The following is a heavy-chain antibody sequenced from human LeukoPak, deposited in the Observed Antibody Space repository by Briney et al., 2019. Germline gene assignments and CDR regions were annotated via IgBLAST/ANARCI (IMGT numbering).Heavy chain of an antibody. D-gene: IGHD3-10*01. J-gene: IGHJ5*02. CDR3: ARDLVVRGRWSWFDP. CDR2: ISSSGSTI. CDR1: GFTFSSYE. V-gene: IGHV3-48*03. Sequence: LSGGSLRLSCAASGFTFSSYEMNWVRQAPGKGLEWVSYISSSGSTIYYADSVKGRFTISRDNAKNSLYLQMNSLRVEDMAVYYCARDLVVRGRWSWFDPRGQGTLVTVSS.